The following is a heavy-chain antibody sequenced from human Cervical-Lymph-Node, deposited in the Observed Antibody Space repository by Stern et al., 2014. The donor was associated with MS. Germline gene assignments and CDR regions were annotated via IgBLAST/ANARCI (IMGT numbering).Heavy chain of an antibody. Sequence: EVQLVESGGGLVQPGRSLRLSCEASGLTFDDHAMFWVRQVPGKGLEWVSGITWHNGHLGYAESVKGRFTISRDNAKNSLYLDMNSLRTEDTALYYCATGIHGFHYDMAVWGPGTTVTVSS. D-gene: IGHD5-24*01. J-gene: IGHJ6*02. CDR3: ATGIHGFHYDMAV. CDR1: GLTFDDHA. CDR2: ITWHNGHL. V-gene: IGHV3-9*01.